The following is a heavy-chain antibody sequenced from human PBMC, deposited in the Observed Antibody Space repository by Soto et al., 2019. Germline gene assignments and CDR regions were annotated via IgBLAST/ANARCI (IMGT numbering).Heavy chain of an antibody. CDR1: GGSVSSNSYS. CDR2: IYHSGTT. D-gene: IGHD3-9*01. J-gene: IGHJ4*02. CDR3: ARLKTYDTLTAYDKSDY. V-gene: IGHV4-39*07. Sequence: PSETMSVTCTVSGGSVSSNSYSWSWNRQPPGKGLEWIGEIYHSGTTNYNPSLKSRVTISLDKSKNQFSLKLTSVTAADTALYFCARLKTYDTLTAYDKSDYWGQGTLVTVSS.